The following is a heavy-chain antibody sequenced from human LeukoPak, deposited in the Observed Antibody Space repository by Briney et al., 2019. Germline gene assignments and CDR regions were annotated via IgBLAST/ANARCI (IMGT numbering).Heavy chain of an antibody. CDR1: GGSISSSSYY. D-gene: IGHD3-10*01. J-gene: IGHJ4*02. V-gene: IGHV4-39*01. CDR3: ARFGGSGSYYNH. Sequence: SETLSLTCTVSGGSISSSSYYWGWIRQPPGKGLEWIGSIYYSGSTYYNPSLKSRVTISVDTSKNQFSLKLSSVTAADTAVYYCARFGGSGSYYNHWGQGTLVTVSS. CDR2: IYYSGST.